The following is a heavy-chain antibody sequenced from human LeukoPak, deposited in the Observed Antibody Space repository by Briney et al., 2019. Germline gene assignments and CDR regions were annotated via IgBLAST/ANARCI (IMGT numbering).Heavy chain of an antibody. J-gene: IGHJ4*02. CDR1: GFTPSDYY. CDR3: AKRTDSDYGDF. Sequence: GGSLRLSCAASGFTPSDYYMSWIRAAPGKGLGWISYIRGPTTTVISADSVRGRFTISRENATNSLYLQIHSLRAEDTAVYYCAKRTDSDYGDFWGQGTLVTVSS. V-gene: IGHV3-11*01. CDR2: IRGPTTTV. D-gene: IGHD2/OR15-2a*01.